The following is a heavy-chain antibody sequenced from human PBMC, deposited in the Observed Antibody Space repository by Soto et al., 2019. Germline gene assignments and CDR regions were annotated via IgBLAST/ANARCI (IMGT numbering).Heavy chain of an antibody. CDR2: IIPIFGTA. Sequence: GASVKVSCKASGGTFSSYAISWVRQALGQGLEWVGGIIPIFGTANYAQQFQGRVTITADESTSTAYMELSSLRPEDTAVYYCARYYSQWLVPYAFDIWGQGTMVTVSS. D-gene: IGHD6-19*01. J-gene: IGHJ3*02. CDR3: ARYYSQWLVPYAFDI. V-gene: IGHV1-69*13. CDR1: GGTFSSYA.